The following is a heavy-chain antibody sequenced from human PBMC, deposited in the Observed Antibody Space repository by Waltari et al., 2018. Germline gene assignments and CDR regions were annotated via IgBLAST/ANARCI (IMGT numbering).Heavy chain of an antibody. V-gene: IGHV1-69*01. D-gene: IGHD2-15*01. CDR1: GGTFSSYA. Sequence: QVQLVQSGAEVKKPGSSVKVSCKASGGTFSSYAISWVRQAPGQGLEGMGGIIPSFGTANYGQKVQGRVTITADESTSTAYMDLSSLRSEDTAVYYCARGRAVAATVAVSEFDYWGQGTLVTVSS. CDR2: IIPSFGTA. CDR3: ARGRAVAATVAVSEFDY. J-gene: IGHJ4*02.